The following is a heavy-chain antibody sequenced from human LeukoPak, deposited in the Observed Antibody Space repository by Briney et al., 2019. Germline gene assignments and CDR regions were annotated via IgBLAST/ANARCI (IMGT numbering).Heavy chain of an antibody. J-gene: IGHJ6*02. D-gene: IGHD2-2*01. Sequence: ASVRVSCKASGYTFTAYYLQWVRLAPGQGLEWMGWINPKSGGTEYPQRFQGRVTMTRDTSISTAYMELSRLRCDDTAVYYCARDHCSANSCYEDYYNGLDVWGQGTTVTVSS. CDR1: GYTFTAYY. CDR3: ARDHCSANSCYEDYYNGLDV. V-gene: IGHV1-2*02. CDR2: INPKSGGT.